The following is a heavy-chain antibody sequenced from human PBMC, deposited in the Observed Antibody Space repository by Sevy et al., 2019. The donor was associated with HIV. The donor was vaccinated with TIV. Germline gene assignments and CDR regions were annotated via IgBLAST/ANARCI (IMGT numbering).Heavy chain of an antibody. CDR3: TTDPAPCADAATYNDRCPDAY. D-gene: IGHD3-10*01. Sequence: GGSLRLSCAASGVSFSNAWMNWVRQAPGKGLEWVGHIKCTIDGGPTPRYAAPVSARFTISKDNPSDTLYVHLQMNSLRTEDTAVYYCTTDPAPCADAATYNDRCPDAYWGQGTLVTVSS. CDR1: GVSFSNAW. V-gene: IGHV3-15*07. CDR2: IKCTIDGGPTP. J-gene: IGHJ4*02.